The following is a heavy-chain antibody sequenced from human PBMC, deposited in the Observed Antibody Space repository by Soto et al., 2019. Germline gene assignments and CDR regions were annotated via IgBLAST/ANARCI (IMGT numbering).Heavy chain of an antibody. D-gene: IGHD3-22*01. CDR3: ARLYYDSSGDFDV. V-gene: IGHV3-64*01. Sequence: GGSLRLSCAASGFTFSRYAMHWVRQAPGKGLEYVSGIINNGGRTYYANSVKGRFTISRDNSKNTLFLQMGSLTAEDMAVYYCARLYYDSSGDFDVWGQGTLVTVSS. CDR1: GFTFSRYA. CDR2: IINNGGRT. J-gene: IGHJ4*02.